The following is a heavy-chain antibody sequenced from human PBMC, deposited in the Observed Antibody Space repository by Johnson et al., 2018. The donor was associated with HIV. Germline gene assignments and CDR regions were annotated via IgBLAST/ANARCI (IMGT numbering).Heavy chain of an antibody. CDR2: MSYDGRNT. J-gene: IGHJ3*02. D-gene: IGHD3-22*01. V-gene: IGHV3-30*04. CDR1: GFTFSSYA. CDR3: AKDLDSSGYYSLTDAFDI. Sequence: QVQLVESGGGLVKPGGSLRLSCAASGFTFSSYAMHWVRQAPGKGLEWVAVMSYDGRNTYYADSVKGRFTISRDNSKNTLLLQMNSLRAEDTAVYYCAKDLDSSGYYSLTDAFDIWGQGTMVTVSS.